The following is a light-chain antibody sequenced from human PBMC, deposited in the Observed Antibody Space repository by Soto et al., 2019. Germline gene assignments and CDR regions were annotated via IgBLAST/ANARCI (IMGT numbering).Light chain of an antibody. CDR2: GAP. J-gene: IGKJ5*01. Sequence: EIVLTQSPATLSVSPGERATLSCRASRSVSSNLAWYQQKPGQAPRLLMYGAPTRATGIPARFSGSGSGTDFTLTISSLEPEDFAVYYCQQRSNWPPSITFGQGTRLEIK. V-gene: IGKV3-11*01. CDR3: QQRSNWPPSIT. CDR1: RSVSSN.